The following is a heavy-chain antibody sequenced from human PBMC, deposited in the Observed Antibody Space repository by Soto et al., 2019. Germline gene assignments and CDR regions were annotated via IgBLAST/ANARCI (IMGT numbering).Heavy chain of an antibody. J-gene: IGHJ4*02. D-gene: IGHD3-10*01. CDR3: AKDLSGWSAGQSPFPFDS. Sequence: EVQLVESGGGLVQPGRSLSMTCAASGLSFDDFAMHWVRQAPGKGLEWVSGIGCNGVNRGYADSVKGRFTISRDNAKNALYLQMNSLRTEDTALSYCAKDLSGWSAGQSPFPFDSWGQGTLVTVSS. CDR1: GLSFDDFA. CDR2: IGCNGVNR. V-gene: IGHV3-9*01.